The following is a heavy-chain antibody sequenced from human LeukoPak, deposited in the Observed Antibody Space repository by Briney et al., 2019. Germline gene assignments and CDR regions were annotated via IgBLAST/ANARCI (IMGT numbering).Heavy chain of an antibody. CDR3: ARDPREPYDSSGLNWFDP. J-gene: IGHJ5*02. Sequence: PGGSLRLSCVASGFTFSSYWMSWVRQAPGKGLEWVANIRQDGSEKYYVDSVKGRFTISRDNAKNSLYLQMNSLRAEDTAVYYCARDPREPYDSSGLNWFDPWGQGTLVTVSS. CDR2: IRQDGSEK. D-gene: IGHD3-22*01. V-gene: IGHV3-7*01. CDR1: GFTFSSYW.